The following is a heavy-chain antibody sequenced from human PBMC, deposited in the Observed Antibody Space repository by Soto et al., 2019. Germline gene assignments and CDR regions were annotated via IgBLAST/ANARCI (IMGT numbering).Heavy chain of an antibody. CDR2: VNHSGTT. Sequence: SVTLCITCTVSGCSISSSSYYWGGINQPTGKGLEWIGEVNHSGTTNYNPSLKSRVTISVDTFKKQFSLELSSVTAADTAMYYCARSVQLWTPFDYWGQGTLVTVSS. J-gene: IGHJ4*02. V-gene: IGHV4-39*07. CDR1: GCSISSSSYY. D-gene: IGHD1-1*01. CDR3: ARSVQLWTPFDY.